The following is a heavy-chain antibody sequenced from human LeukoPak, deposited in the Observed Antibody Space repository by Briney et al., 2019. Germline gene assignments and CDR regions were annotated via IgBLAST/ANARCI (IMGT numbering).Heavy chain of an antibody. D-gene: IGHD5-12*01. V-gene: IGHV1-2*02. Sequence: ASVKVSCKASGYTFTGYYMHWVRQAPGQGLEWMGWINPNSGGTSYAQKFQGRVTMTRDTSISTAYMELSRLRSDDTAVYYCARDRDIVATTFDYWGQGTLVTVSS. CDR2: INPNSGGT. CDR3: ARDRDIVATTFDY. CDR1: GYTFTGYY. J-gene: IGHJ4*02.